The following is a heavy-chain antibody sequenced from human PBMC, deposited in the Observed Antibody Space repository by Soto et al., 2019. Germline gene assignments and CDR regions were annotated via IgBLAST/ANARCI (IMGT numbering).Heavy chain of an antibody. CDR3: ARGLPGDHRLYYYGMDV. V-gene: IGHV4-34*01. D-gene: IGHD7-27*01. CDR1: GGSFSGYY. J-gene: IGHJ6*02. Sequence: SETLSLTCAVYGGSFSGYYWSWIRQPPGKGLEWIGEINHSGSTNYNPSLKSRVTISVDTSKNQFSLKLSSVTAADTAVYYCARGLPGDHRLYYYGMDVWGQGTTVTVSS. CDR2: INHSGST.